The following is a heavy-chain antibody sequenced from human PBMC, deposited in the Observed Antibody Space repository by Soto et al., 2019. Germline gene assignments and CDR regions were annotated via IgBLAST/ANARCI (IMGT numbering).Heavy chain of an antibody. V-gene: IGHV1-3*01. D-gene: IGHD4-4*01. CDR1: GYTFTSYA. Sequence: ASVKVSCKASGYTFTSYAMHWVRQAPEQRLEWMGWINAGNGNTKYSQKFQGRVTITRDTSASTAYMELSSLRSEDTAVYYCASSYSNYALIDYYYYGMDVWGQGTTVTAP. CDR2: INAGNGNT. CDR3: ASSYSNYALIDYYYYGMDV. J-gene: IGHJ6*02.